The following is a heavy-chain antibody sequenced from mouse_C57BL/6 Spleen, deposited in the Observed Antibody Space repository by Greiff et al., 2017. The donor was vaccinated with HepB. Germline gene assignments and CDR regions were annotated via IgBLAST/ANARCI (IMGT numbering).Heavy chain of an antibody. D-gene: IGHD1-1*01. CDR1: GFTFSSYG. J-gene: IGHJ4*01. CDR3: ARPHYYGSSYAMDY. V-gene: IGHV5-6*01. Sequence: EVQGVESGGDLVKPGGSLKLSCAASGFTFSSYGMSWVRQTPDKRLEWVATISSGGSYTYYPDSVKGRFTISRDNAKNTLYLQMSSLKSEDTAMYYCARPHYYGSSYAMDYWGQGTSVTVSS. CDR2: ISSGGSYT.